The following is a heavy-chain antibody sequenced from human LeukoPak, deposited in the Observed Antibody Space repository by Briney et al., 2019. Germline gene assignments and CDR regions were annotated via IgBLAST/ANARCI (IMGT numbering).Heavy chain of an antibody. CDR3: ARMREMATIHEAFDY. J-gene: IGHJ4*02. V-gene: IGHV3-21*01. Sequence: GGSLRLSCAASGFTFSSYSMIWVRQAPGKGLEWVSSISSGSTYIYYADSLKGRFTISRDNAKDSLYLHMNSLRAEDTAVYYCARMREMATIHEAFDYWGRGTLVTVSS. CDR2: ISSGSTYI. D-gene: IGHD5-24*01. CDR1: GFTFSSYS.